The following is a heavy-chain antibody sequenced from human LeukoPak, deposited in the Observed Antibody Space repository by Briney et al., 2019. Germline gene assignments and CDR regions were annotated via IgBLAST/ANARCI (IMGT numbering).Heavy chain of an antibody. D-gene: IGHD2-15*01. CDR2: ISAYNGNT. CDR1: GYTFTSYG. J-gene: IGHJ4*02. V-gene: IGHV1-18*01. Sequence: ASVKVSCKASGYTFTSYGISWVRQAPGQGLEWMGWISAYNGNTNYAQKLQGRVTMTTDTSTSTAYMELRSLRSDDTAVYYCAKTSFPPHELLDGAYYFDYWGQGTLVTVSS. CDR3: AKTSFPPHELLDGAYYFDY.